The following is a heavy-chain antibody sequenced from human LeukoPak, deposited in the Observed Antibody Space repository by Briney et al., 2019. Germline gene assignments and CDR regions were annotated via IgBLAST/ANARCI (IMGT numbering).Heavy chain of an antibody. CDR3: ARLSVAVTRRFDL. V-gene: IGHV3-48*03. J-gene: IGHJ5*02. CDR2: ITKGGANF. D-gene: IGHD6-19*01. Sequence: PGGSLRLSCATFGFTLSNYEMNWVRLPPRKGLEWISYITKGGANFLYAESVKGRFTISRDNANHSLYLQMNRLRAEDTAFDFCARLSVAVTRRFDLWGQGTLVTVSS. CDR1: GFTLSNYE.